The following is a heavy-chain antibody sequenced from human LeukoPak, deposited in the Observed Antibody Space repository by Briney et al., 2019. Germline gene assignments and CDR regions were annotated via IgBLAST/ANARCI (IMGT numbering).Heavy chain of an antibody. CDR3: ARGCSSTSCPIDY. Sequence: ASVKVSCKASGGTFSNYAINWVRQAPGQGLEWMGGIIPIFGTANYAQKFQGRVTITRDTSASTAYMELSSLRSEDTAVYYCARGCSSTSCPIDYWGQGTLVTVSS. J-gene: IGHJ4*02. CDR1: GGTFSNYA. CDR2: IIPIFGTA. D-gene: IGHD2-2*01. V-gene: IGHV1-69*05.